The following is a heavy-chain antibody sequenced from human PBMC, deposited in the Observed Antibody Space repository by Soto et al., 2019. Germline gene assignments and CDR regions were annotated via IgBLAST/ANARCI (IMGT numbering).Heavy chain of an antibody. CDR2: IGTAGDT. D-gene: IGHD5-12*01. V-gene: IGHV3-13*01. CDR3: ARGENVASRRDGYNYYYYGMDV. Sequence: GGSLRLSCAASGFTFSSYDMHWVRQATGKGLEWVSAIGTAGDTYYPGSVKGRFTISRENAKNSLYLQMNSLRAEDTAVYYCARGENVASRRDGYNYYYYGMDVWGQGTTVTVSS. CDR1: GFTFSSYD. J-gene: IGHJ6*02.